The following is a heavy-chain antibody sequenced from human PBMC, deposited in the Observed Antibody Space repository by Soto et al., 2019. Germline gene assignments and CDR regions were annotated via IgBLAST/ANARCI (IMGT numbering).Heavy chain of an antibody. J-gene: IGHJ4*02. CDR3: ARAGTSSSWNYFNN. V-gene: IGHV3-30*03. Sequence: PGGSLRLSCVASGFTFTRYGMHWVRQAPGKGLEWVVVISNDGNNKYYADSVKGRFTISRDNSKNTMYLQMNSLRAEDTAVYYCARAGTSSSWNYFNNWGQGTLVTVSS. CDR2: ISNDGNNK. CDR1: GFTFTRYG. D-gene: IGHD6-13*01.